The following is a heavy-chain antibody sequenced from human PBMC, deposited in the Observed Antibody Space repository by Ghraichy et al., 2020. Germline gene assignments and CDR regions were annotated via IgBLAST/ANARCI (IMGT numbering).Heavy chain of an antibody. CDR1: GGSISTYY. D-gene: IGHD4-17*01. V-gene: IGHV4-59*08. Sequence: SETLSLTCTVSGGSISTYYWSWIRQPPGKGLEWIGYIYSSGSANCNPSLKSRVTLSVDTSKNQFSLNLSSVTAADTAVYFCARHRAGLRYNFDYWGQGTLGIVTS. CDR3: ARHRAGLRYNFDY. CDR2: IYSSGSA. J-gene: IGHJ4*02.